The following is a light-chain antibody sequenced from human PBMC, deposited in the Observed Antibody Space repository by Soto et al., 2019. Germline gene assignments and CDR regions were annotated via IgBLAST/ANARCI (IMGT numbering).Light chain of an antibody. CDR1: QSISNW. CDR3: QQYKSFSQWT. Sequence: DIQITQSPSTLSASVGDRVTITCRASQSISNWLAWYQQKPGKVPKLLIYDASGLESGVPSRFSGSGSGTEFTLTISSLQPDDFATYYCQQYKSFSQWTFGQGTKVDIK. CDR2: DAS. V-gene: IGKV1-5*01. J-gene: IGKJ1*01.